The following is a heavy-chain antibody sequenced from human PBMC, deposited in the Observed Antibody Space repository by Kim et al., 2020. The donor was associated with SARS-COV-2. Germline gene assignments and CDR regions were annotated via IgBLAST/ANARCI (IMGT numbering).Heavy chain of an antibody. CDR1: GLTFSSYA. J-gene: IGHJ5*02. CDR2: ISYDGSNK. CDR3: ARAHSGSYYNWFDP. D-gene: IGHD1-26*01. V-gene: IGHV3-30*04. Sequence: GGSLRLSCAASGLTFSSYAMHWVRQAPGKGLEWVAVISYDGSNKYYADSVKGRFTISRDNSKNTLYLQMNSLRAEDTAVYYCARAHSGSYYNWFDPWGQGTLVTVSS.